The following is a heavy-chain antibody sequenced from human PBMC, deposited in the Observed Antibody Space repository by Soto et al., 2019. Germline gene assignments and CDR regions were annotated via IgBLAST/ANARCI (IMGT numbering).Heavy chain of an antibody. J-gene: IGHJ5*02. CDR2: ISYDGSNT. D-gene: IGHD2-15*01. CDR3: ARISRYCSGGDCRA. Sequence: GGSLRLSCAASGVSLNSYDIHWVRQAPGKGPEWVAIISYDGSNTYYSDSVRGRFTISRDNSKDTLYLQMHSLRSEDTAIYYCARISRYCSGGDCRAWGQGTQVTVSS. CDR1: GVSLNSYD. V-gene: IGHV3-30*03.